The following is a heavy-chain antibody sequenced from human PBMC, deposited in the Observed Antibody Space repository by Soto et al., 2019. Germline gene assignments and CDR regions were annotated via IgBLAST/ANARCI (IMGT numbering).Heavy chain of an antibody. D-gene: IGHD6-13*01. CDR1: GDSVSSNSAA. CDR3: ERGALYSSSWYYYYMDV. Sequence: SQTLSLTCAISGDSVSSNSAAWNWIRQSPSRGLEWLGRTYYRSKWYNDYAVSVKSRITINPDTSKNQFSLQLNSVTPEDTAVYYCERGALYSSSWYYYYMDVWGKGTTVTVSS. CDR2: TYYRSKWYN. J-gene: IGHJ6*03. V-gene: IGHV6-1*01.